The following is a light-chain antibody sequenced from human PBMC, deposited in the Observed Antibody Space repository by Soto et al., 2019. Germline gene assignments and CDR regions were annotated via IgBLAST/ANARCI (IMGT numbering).Light chain of an antibody. CDR3: SSYAGNYNSV. CDR1: SGDVGAYDY. V-gene: IGLV2-8*01. Sequence: QSALTQPPSASGSPGQSVTISCSGDSGDVGAYDYVSWYQQHPGKAPKLLIYEVFRRPSGVPDRFSGSKSGNTASLTVSGLQAEDESDYYCSSYAGNYNSVFGGGTKLTVL. J-gene: IGLJ3*02. CDR2: EVF.